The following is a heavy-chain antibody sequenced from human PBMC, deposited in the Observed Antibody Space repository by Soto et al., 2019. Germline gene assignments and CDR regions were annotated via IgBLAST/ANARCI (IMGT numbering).Heavy chain of an antibody. CDR2: ISSSGSTI. CDR3: AREPGYGDYHDAFDI. J-gene: IGHJ3*02. V-gene: IGHV3-11*01. Sequence: GGSLRLSCAASGFTFSDYHMSWIRQAPGKGLEWVSYISSSGSTIYYADSVKGRFTISRDNAKNSLYLQMNSLRAEDTAVYYCAREPGYGDYHDAFDIWGQGTMVTVSS. D-gene: IGHD4-17*01. CDR1: GFTFSDYH.